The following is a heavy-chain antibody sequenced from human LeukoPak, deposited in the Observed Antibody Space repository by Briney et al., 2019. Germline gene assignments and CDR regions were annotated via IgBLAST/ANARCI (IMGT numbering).Heavy chain of an antibody. J-gene: IGHJ4*02. CDR1: GYTFTSYG. CDR3: AKDWIARGLKGQFDY. V-gene: IGHV1-18*01. D-gene: IGHD2-21*01. CDR2: ISAYNGNT. Sequence: GASVKVSCKASGYTFTSYGIRWVRQAPGQGLEWMGWISAYNGNTNYAQKLQGRVTMTTDTSTSTAYMELRSLRSDDTAVYYCAKDWIARGLKGQFDYWGQGTLVTVSS.